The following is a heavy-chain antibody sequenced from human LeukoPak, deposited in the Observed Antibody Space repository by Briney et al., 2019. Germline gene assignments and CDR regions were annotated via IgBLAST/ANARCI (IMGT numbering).Heavy chain of an antibody. CDR2: INPNSGGT. CDR3: ARDVSSSSTRNAWGATGDY. CDR1: GCTFTGYY. J-gene: IGHJ4*01. Sequence: ASVKVSCKASGCTFTGYYMHWVRQAPGQGLEWMGWINPNSGGTNYAQKFQGRVTMTRDTSISTAYMELSRLRSDDTAVYYCARDVSSSSTRNAWGATGDYWGHGTLVTVSS. V-gene: IGHV1-2*02. D-gene: IGHD2-2*01.